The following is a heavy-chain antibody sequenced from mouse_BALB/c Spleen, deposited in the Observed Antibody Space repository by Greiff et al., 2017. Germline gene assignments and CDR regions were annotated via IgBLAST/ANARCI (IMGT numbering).Heavy chain of an antibody. CDR1: GYTFTSYW. CDR3: AYGSSYLDY. V-gene: IGHV1-7*01. Sequence: VQLQQSGAELAKPGASVKMSCKASGYTFTSYWMHWVKQRPGQGLEWIGYINPSTGYTEYNQKFKDKATLTADKSSSTAYMQLSSLTSEDSAVYYCAYGSSYLDYWGQGTTLTVSS. CDR2: INPSTGYT. J-gene: IGHJ2*01. D-gene: IGHD1-1*01.